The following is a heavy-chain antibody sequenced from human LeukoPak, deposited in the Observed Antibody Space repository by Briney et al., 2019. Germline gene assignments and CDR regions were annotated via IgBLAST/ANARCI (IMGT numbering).Heavy chain of an antibody. V-gene: IGHV3-21*01. CDR3: ARDTYSSGWSPYYYYGMDV. J-gene: IGHJ6*04. D-gene: IGHD6-19*01. Sequence: GGSLRLSCAASGFTFSSYSMNWVRQAPGKGLEWVSSISSSSYIYYADSVKGRFTISRDNAKNSLYLQMNSLRAEDTAVYYCARDTYSSGWSPYYYYGMDVWAKGPRSPSPQ. CDR1: GFTFSSYS. CDR2: ISSSSYI.